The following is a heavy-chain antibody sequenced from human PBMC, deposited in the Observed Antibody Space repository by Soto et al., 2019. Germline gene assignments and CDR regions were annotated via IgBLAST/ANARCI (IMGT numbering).Heavy chain of an antibody. CDR3: AKNWNWGSLVH. V-gene: IGHV4-59*08. J-gene: IGHJ4*02. D-gene: IGHD7-27*01. CDR2: IYYSGST. Sequence: SETLSLTCTVSGGSISSYYWSWIRQPPGKGLEWIGYIYYSGSTNYNPSLKSRVTISVDTPKNQFSLKLSSVTAADTAVYYCAKNWNWGSLVHWGQGTLVNVSS. CDR1: GGSISSYY.